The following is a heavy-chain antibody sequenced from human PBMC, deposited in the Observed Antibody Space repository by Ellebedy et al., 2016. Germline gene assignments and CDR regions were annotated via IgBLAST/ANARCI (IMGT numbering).Heavy chain of an antibody. CDR1: GFTFSNYY. D-gene: IGHD1-1*01. CDR3: ARTYWNDEMY. CDR2: ISSSGNTV. Sequence: GGSLRLSCAASGFTFSNYYMTWIRQAPGKGLEWVSYISSSGNTVDYADSVKGRFTISRDNAKNSLYLQMNSLRAEDTAVYYCARTYWNDEMYWGQGTLVTVSS. V-gene: IGHV3-11*01. J-gene: IGHJ4*02.